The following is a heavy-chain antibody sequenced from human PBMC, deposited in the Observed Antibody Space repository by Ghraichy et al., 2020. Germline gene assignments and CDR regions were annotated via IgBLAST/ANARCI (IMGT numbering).Heavy chain of an antibody. V-gene: IGHV3-74*01. D-gene: IGHD6-19*01. Sequence: GESLNISCVASGFTFSNNWMHWVRQAPGKGLMWVSLINPDGRKTDYADSVKGRFTISRDNAKNMLYLQMNRLTVGDTAVYYCVRMERLSSVWRDFDYWSQGTLGTVSS. CDR1: GFTFSNNW. CDR3: VRMERLSSVWRDFDY. CDR2: INPDGRKT. J-gene: IGHJ4*02.